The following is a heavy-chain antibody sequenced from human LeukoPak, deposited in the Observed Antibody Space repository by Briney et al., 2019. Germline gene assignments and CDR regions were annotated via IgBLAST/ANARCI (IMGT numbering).Heavy chain of an antibody. D-gene: IGHD3-16*01. CDR3: ARVVARLIDY. V-gene: IGHV4-38-2*02. J-gene: IGHJ4*02. Sequence: SETLSLTCTVSGYYISSGYYWGWIRQPPGKGLEWIGEINHSGSTNYNPSLKSRVTISVDTSKNQFSLKLSSVTAADTAVYYCARVVARLIDYWGQGTLVTVSS. CDR2: INHSGST. CDR1: GYYISSGYY.